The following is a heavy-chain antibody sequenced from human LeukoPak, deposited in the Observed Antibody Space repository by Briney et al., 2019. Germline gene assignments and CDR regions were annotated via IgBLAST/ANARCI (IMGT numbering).Heavy chain of an antibody. V-gene: IGHV3-11*01. J-gene: IGHJ6*02. D-gene: IGHD5-18*01. CDR3: AKIGHPTFARGYSYDYYYYYGMDV. CDR1: GFTFSDYY. CDR2: ISSSGSTI. Sequence: GGSLRLSCAASGFTFSDYYMSWIRQAPGKGLEWVSYISSSGSTIYYADSVKGRFTISRDNSKNTLYLQMNSLRAEDTAVYYCAKIGHPTFARGYSYDYYYYYGMDVWGQGTTVTVSS.